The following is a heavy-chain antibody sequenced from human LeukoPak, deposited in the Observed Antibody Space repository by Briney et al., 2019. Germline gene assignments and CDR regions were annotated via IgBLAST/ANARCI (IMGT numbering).Heavy chain of an antibody. J-gene: IGHJ4*02. Sequence: ASVKVSCKASGYTFTGYYMHWVRQAPGQGLGGMGGINPNSGGTNYAQKFQGRVTMTRDTSISTAYMELSRLRSDDTAVYYCARGMYYYDSSGYYYGYWGQGTLVTVSS. V-gene: IGHV1-2*02. D-gene: IGHD3-22*01. CDR1: GYTFTGYY. CDR3: ARGMYYYDSSGYYYGY. CDR2: INPNSGGT.